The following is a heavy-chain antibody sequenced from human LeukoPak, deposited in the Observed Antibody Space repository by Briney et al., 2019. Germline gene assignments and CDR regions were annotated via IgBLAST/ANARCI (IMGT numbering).Heavy chain of an antibody. CDR2: INPSGGST. J-gene: IGHJ6*03. CDR3: ARGASGYSGYDYDYYYYMDV. V-gene: IGHV1-46*01. CDR1: GYTFTSYY. Sequence: ASVKVSCKASGYTFTSYYMHWVRQAPGQGLEWMGIINPSGGSTSYAQKFQGRVTMTRDMSTSTVYMELSSLRSEDTAVYYCARGASGYSGYDYDYYYYMDVWGKGTTVTVSS. D-gene: IGHD5-12*01.